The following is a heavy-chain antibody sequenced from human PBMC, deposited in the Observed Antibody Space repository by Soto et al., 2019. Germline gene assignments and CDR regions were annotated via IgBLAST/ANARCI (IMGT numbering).Heavy chain of an antibody. V-gene: IGHV4-30-4*01. CDR2: IYYSGST. D-gene: IGHD5-12*01. CDR1: GGSISSGDYY. J-gene: IGHJ4*02. Sequence: QVQLQESGPGLVKPSQTLSLTCTVPGGSISSGDYYWSWIRQPPGKGLEWIGYIYYSGSTYYNPSLKNRVTISVDTSKNQFSLKLSSVTAADTAVYYCARVRGYSGYDTTPHFDYWGQGTLVTVSS. CDR3: ARVRGYSGYDTTPHFDY.